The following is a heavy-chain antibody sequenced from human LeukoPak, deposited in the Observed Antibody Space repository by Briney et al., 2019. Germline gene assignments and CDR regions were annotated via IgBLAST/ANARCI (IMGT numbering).Heavy chain of an antibody. D-gene: IGHD3-10*01. CDR2: ISDRGGYI. CDR1: GFTISSYA. Sequence: PGGSLRLSCVASGFTISSYAMSWVRQAPGKGLEWVSAISDRGGYIYYADSVKGRFTISRDNSKNTLYLQMNSLRAEDTAVYYCAKHGSGSYSGQDYWGQGTLVTVSS. CDR3: AKHGSGSYSGQDY. V-gene: IGHV3-23*01. J-gene: IGHJ4*02.